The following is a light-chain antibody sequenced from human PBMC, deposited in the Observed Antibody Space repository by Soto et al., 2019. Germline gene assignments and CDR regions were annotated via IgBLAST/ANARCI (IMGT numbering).Light chain of an antibody. V-gene: IGKV3-20*01. Sequence: EIVLTQSPGTLSLSPGEGATLSCRASQSVSTNFFAWYQQKPGQAPRLLVYGASTRATGIPDRFSGSGSGTDFTLTISRLEPEDFAVYYCQQYGRTSWTLGQGTKV. CDR1: QSVSTNF. CDR2: GAS. CDR3: QQYGRTSWT. J-gene: IGKJ1*01.